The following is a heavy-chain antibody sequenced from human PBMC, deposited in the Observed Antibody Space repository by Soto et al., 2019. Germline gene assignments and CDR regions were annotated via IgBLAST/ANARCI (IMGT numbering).Heavy chain of an antibody. V-gene: IGHV4-59*01. J-gene: IGHJ6*01. Sequence: SETLSLTCSGSGGSITSSYWSWIRRPPGKGLEWIAYIYDTGISGYTPSTSYNPSLKRRVTMSVDTSKCLFSLKLTSVTAADTAVYFCARGEDAFFCYGLDVWGPGLTVTSP. CDR3: ARGEDAFFCYGLDV. D-gene: IGHD3-3*01. CDR2: IYDTGISGYTPST. CDR1: GGSITSSY.